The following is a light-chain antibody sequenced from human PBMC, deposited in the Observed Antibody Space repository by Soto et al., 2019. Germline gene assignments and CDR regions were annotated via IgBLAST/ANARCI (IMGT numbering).Light chain of an antibody. J-gene: IGKJ2*01. CDR1: QSISRY. V-gene: IGKV1-39*01. CDR3: QQTYSTPNT. Sequence: IQMTQSPSSLSASVGERVTITCRASQSISRYLYWYQQKPGKAPKLLVYATSNLQYWVPSRFTSSGSGTHFTLTICSLQPEDFATYSCQQTYSTPNTVGQGTRLEIK. CDR2: ATS.